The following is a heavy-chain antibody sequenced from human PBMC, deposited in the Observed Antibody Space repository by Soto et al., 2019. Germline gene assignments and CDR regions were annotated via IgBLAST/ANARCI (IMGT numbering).Heavy chain of an antibody. J-gene: IGHJ6*02. CDR1: GSTFTSYY. Sequence: QVHLVQSGAEVKKPGASVKVSCKASGSTFTSYYMHWVRQAPGQGLEWMGIINPSGGTSYAQKFQGGVIMARDTSTSTSYMERSSLRSEDTAVYYSARDRREAYGMDAWGQGTTVTVSS. V-gene: IGHV1-46*01. CDR2: INPSGGT. D-gene: IGHD1-26*01. CDR3: ARDRREAYGMDA.